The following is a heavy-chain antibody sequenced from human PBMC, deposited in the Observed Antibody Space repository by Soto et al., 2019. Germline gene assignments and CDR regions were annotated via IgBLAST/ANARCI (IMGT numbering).Heavy chain of an antibody. D-gene: IGHD1-26*01. CDR3: ARERVGAHLFAFDI. V-gene: IGHV3-30-3*01. J-gene: IGHJ3*02. CDR1: GFTFSSYA. Sequence: GGSLRLSCAASGFTFSSYAMHWVRQAPGKGLEWVAVISYDGSNKYYADSVKGRFTISRDNSKNTLYLQMNSLRAEDTAVYYCARERVGAHLFAFDIWSRGTMVTVSS. CDR2: ISYDGSNK.